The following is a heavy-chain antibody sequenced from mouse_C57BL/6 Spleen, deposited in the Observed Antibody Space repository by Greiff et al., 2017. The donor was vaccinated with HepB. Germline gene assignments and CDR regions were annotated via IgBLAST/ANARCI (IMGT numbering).Heavy chain of an antibody. CDR2: IRSKSNNYAT. J-gene: IGHJ2*01. V-gene: IGHV10-1*01. D-gene: IGHD2-1*01. CDR3: VRQHYGNLGYFDY. Sequence: EVKLVESGGGLVQPKGSLKLSCAASGFSFNTYAMNWVRQAPGKGLEWVARIRSKSNNYATYYADSVKDRFTISRDDSESMLYLQMNNLKTEDTAMYYCVRQHYGNLGYFDYWGQGTTLTVSS. CDR1: GFSFNTYA.